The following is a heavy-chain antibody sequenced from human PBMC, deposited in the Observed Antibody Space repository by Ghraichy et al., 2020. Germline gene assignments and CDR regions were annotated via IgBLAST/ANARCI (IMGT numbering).Heavy chain of an antibody. CDR2: LNTDGSST. V-gene: IGHV3-74*03. Sequence: GGSLRLSCAASGFTFTNHWMHWVRQAPGKGLVWVARLNTDGSSTTYAGSVKGRFVISRDNAKNTVILHMKSLRSEDTAIYYCVREGQWLVNFDLWGQGALVTVSS. CDR3: VREGQWLVNFDL. J-gene: IGHJ4*02. CDR1: GFTFTNHW. D-gene: IGHD6-19*01.